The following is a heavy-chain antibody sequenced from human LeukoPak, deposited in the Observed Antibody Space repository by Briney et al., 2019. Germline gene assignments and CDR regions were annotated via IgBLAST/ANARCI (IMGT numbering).Heavy chain of an antibody. CDR3: ASHYDSSGEDAFDI. CDR2: ISAYNGNT. V-gene: IGHV1-18*01. Sequence: ASVKVSCKASGYTFTSYGISWVRQAPGQGLEWMGWISAYNGNTNYAQKLQGRVTMTTDTSTSTAYMELSSLRSEDTAVYYCASHYDSSGEDAFDIWGQGTMVTVSS. J-gene: IGHJ3*02. CDR1: GYTFTSYG. D-gene: IGHD3-22*01.